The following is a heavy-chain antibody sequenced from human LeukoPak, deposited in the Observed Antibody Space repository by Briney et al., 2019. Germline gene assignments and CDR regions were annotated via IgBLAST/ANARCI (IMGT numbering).Heavy chain of an antibody. Sequence: QAGGSLRLSCAASGFTFTIYEMNWVRQAPGKGLEWVSYISSSGSTIYYADSVKGRFTISRDNAKNSLYLQMNSLRAEDTAVYYCATHRQSSHPRGYFQHWGQGTLVTVSS. D-gene: IGHD6-13*01. CDR2: ISSSGSTI. V-gene: IGHV3-48*03. CDR3: ATHRQSSHPRGYFQH. CDR1: GFTFTIYE. J-gene: IGHJ1*01.